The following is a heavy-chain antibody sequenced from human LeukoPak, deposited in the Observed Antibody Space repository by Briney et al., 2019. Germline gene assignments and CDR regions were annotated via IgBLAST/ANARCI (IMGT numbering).Heavy chain of an antibody. CDR2: IYYSGST. CDR3: ARGGPPFSFDY. V-gene: IGHV4-39*07. CDR1: GGSISSSSYY. Sequence: SEPLSLTCTVSGGSISSSSYYWGWIRQPPGKGLEWIGSIYYSGSTYYNPSLKGRVTISVDTSKNQFSLKLSSVIDADTAVYYCARGGPPFSFDYWGQGTLVTVSS. J-gene: IGHJ4*02. D-gene: IGHD3-16*01.